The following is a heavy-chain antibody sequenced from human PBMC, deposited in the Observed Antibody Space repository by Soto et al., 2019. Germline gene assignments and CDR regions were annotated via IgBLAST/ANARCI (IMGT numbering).Heavy chain of an antibody. CDR2: ISYSGST. CDR3: ARADPDASVGY. Sequence: NPSETLSLTCTVSGGSISSYYWSWIRQPPGKGLEWIGYISYSGSTYYNPSLKSRVTISADTSKNQFSLRMNSMIAADTAVYYCARADPDASVGYWGQGTLVTVSS. D-gene: IGHD2-15*01. J-gene: IGHJ4*02. CDR1: GGSISSYY. V-gene: IGHV4-59*01.